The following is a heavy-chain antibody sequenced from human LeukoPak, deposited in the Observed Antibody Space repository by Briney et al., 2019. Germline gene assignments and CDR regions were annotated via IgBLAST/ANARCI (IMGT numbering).Heavy chain of an antibody. CDR1: GYTFTNYW. D-gene: IGHD4-23*01. CDR2: IDPSDSYT. CDR3: ARFLFDGNSRCFDY. Sequence: GESLKISCKGSGYTFTNYWITWVRQMPGKGLERMGSIDPSDSYTNYSPSFQGHVTISADKSVSTAYLQWSSLKASDTAMYYCARFLFDGNSRCFDYWGQGTLVTVSS. V-gene: IGHV5-10-1*01. J-gene: IGHJ4*02.